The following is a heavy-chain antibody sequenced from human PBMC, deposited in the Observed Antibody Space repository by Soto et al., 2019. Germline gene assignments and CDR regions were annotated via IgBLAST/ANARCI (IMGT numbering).Heavy chain of an antibody. CDR1: GGTFSSYA. Sequence: QVQLVQSGAEVKKPGSSVKVSCKASGGTFSSYAISWVRQAPGQGLEWMGGVIPIFVTANYAQKFQGRVTITADESTSTAYMELSSLRSEDTAVYYCARDPRSPVHYYYGMDVWGQGTTVTVSS. CDR2: VIPIFVTA. V-gene: IGHV1-69*01. CDR3: ARDPRSPVHYYYGMDV. J-gene: IGHJ6*02.